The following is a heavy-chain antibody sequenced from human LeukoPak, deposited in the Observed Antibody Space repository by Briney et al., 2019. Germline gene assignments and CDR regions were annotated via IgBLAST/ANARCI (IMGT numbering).Heavy chain of an antibody. V-gene: IGHV1-58*01. CDR3: AAELYGVYTDCCTFHL. J-gene: IGHJ3*01. Sequence: SVKVSCKTSGFTFSTSAVQWVRQARGQRLEWIGWIIVGSGATNYAQSLQGRFTITRDMSTNTAYMELSSLGSEDSAVYYCAAELYGVYTDCCTFHLWGQGTVVTVSS. CDR2: IIVGSGAT. CDR1: GFTFSTSA. D-gene: IGHD4-17*01.